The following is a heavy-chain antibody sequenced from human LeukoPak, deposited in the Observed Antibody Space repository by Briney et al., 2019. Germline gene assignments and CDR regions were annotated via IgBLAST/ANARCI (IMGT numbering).Heavy chain of an antibody. CDR3: ANERNLRPFHA. Sequence: GGSLRLSCAASGFTFATYGMHWVRLAPGKGLEWVAFIQNDEIDKFYADSVRGRFTVSRDNSKNTLYLQMDSLRPEDTAVYYCANERNLRPFHAWGQRTPVPVST. J-gene: IGHJ5*02. CDR2: IQNDEIDK. CDR1: GFTFATYG. V-gene: IGHV3-30*02.